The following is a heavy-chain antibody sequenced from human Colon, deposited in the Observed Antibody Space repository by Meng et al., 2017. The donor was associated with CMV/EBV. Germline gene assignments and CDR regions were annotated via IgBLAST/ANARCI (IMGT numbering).Heavy chain of an antibody. Sequence: ASVKVSCKASGYTFTAYNINWVRQAPGQGLEWMGWINPNTDDTRYAQKFQARVTMTRDTSINTAYMELSRLRSDDTTVYYCARADWNCSSTSCPRWFDPWGQGTLVTVSS. V-gene: IGHV1-2*02. CDR1: GYTFTAYN. CDR2: INPNTDDT. D-gene: IGHD2-2*01. J-gene: IGHJ5*02. CDR3: ARADWNCSSTSCPRWFDP.